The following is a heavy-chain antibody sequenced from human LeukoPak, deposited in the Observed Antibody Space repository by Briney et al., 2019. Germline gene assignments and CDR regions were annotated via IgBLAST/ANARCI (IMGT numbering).Heavy chain of an antibody. Sequence: GASVKVSCKASGGTFSSYAISWVRQAPGQGLEWMGGIIPIFGTANYAQKFQGRVTITTDESTSTAYMELRSLRSDDTAVYYCARTQEAMIVVVITPDYWGQGTLVTVSS. D-gene: IGHD3-22*01. V-gene: IGHV1-69*05. CDR2: IIPIFGTA. CDR1: GGTFSSYA. CDR3: ARTQEAMIVVVITPDY. J-gene: IGHJ4*02.